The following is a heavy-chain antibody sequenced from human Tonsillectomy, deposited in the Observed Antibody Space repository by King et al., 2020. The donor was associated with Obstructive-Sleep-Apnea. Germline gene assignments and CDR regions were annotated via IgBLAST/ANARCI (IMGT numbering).Heavy chain of an antibody. CDR2: ISPNSGAT. V-gene: IGHV1-2*02. CDR1: GYTFTGYY. CDR3: ARDVSDYASTSPAY. D-gene: IGHD3-10*01. J-gene: IGHJ4*02. Sequence: QLVQSGAEVKKPGASVKVSCKASGYTFTGYYIHWVRQAPGQGLEWMGWISPNSGATQYAQNYQDRVTLTRDTSISTAYMDLRRLRSDDTAIYYCARDVSDYASTSPAYWGQGTLVTVSS.